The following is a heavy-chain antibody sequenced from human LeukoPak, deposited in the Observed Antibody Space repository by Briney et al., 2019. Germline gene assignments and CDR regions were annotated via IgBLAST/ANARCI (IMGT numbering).Heavy chain of an antibody. D-gene: IGHD3-3*01. Sequence: GGSLRLSCAASGFTFSSYGMHWVRQAPGKGLEWVAVIWYDGSNKYYADSVKGRFTISRDNSKNTLYLQMNSLRAEDTAVYYCATRHYLRFLEYWGQGTLVTVSS. V-gene: IGHV3-33*01. CDR1: GFTFSSYG. CDR2: IWYDGSNK. CDR3: ATRHYLRFLEY. J-gene: IGHJ4*02.